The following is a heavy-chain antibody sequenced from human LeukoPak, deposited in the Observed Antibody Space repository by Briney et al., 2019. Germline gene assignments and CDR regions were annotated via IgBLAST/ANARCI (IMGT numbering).Heavy chain of an antibody. CDR3: ARGDIVAAILFSA. J-gene: IGHJ5*02. Sequence: GGSLRLSCAASGFTFSDYYMSWIRQAPGKGLEWLSYISTSSTYTNYADSVKGRFTISRDNAKKSLYLQMNSLRAEDTAVYYCARGDIVAAILFSAWGQGTLVTVSS. CDR2: ISTSSTYT. V-gene: IGHV3-11*06. CDR1: GFTFSDYY. D-gene: IGHD5-12*01.